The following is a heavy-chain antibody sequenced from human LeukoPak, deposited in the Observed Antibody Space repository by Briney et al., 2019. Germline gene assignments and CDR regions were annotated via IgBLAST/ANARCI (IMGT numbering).Heavy chain of an antibody. CDR2: ISSSSSYI. Sequence: GGSLRLSCAASGFTFSSYSMNWVRQAPGKGLEWVSSISSSSSYIYYADSVKGRFTISRDNAKNSLYLQMNSLRAEDTAVYYCAKDGEWELPTYFDYWGQGTLVTVSS. CDR1: GFTFSSYS. D-gene: IGHD1-26*01. CDR3: AKDGEWELPTYFDY. J-gene: IGHJ4*02. V-gene: IGHV3-21*04.